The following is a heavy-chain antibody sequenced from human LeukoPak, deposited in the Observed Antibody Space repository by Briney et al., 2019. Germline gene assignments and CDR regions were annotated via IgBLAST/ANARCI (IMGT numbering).Heavy chain of an antibody. D-gene: IGHD6-6*01. CDR2: IYLGDSDT. CDR3: ARLDSSSVEFWFDP. V-gene: IGHV5-51*01. J-gene: IGHJ5*02. CDR1: GYSFTSYW. Sequence: GEALKISCQGSGYSFTSYWIGWVRQMPGKGLEWMGSIYLGDSDTRYSPSFQGQVTISADKSISTAYLQWSSLQASDTAMYYCARLDSSSVEFWFDPWGQGTLVTVSS.